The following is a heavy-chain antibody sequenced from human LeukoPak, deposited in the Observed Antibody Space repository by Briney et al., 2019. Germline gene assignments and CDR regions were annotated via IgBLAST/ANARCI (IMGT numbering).Heavy chain of an antibody. CDR2: VRRKTYGGAA. CDR1: GFTFSDST. J-gene: IGHJ2*01. D-gene: IGHD2-8*01. V-gene: IGHV3-49*03. Sequence: QPGRSLRLSCTGSGFTFSDSTMTWFRQAPGRGPEWVGFVRRKTYGGAALYAASVKGRFIITRDDSTSTAYLQMNNLKIEDTGVYYCTRGQGLYFWGRGTLVTVSS. CDR3: TRGQGLYF.